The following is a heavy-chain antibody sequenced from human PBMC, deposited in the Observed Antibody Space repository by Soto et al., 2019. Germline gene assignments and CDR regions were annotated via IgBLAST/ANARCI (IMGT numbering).Heavy chain of an antibody. CDR3: ARGEIITGTTYYYYGMDV. J-gene: IGHJ6*02. Sequence: QVQLVESGGGVVQPGRSLRLSCAASGFTFSRYAMHWVRQAPGKGLEWVAVISYDGSNKYYADSVKGRFTISRDNSKNTLYLQMNSLRAEDTAVYYCARGEIITGTTYYYYGMDVWGQGTTVTVSS. CDR2: ISYDGSNK. CDR1: GFTFSRYA. D-gene: IGHD1-7*01. V-gene: IGHV3-30-3*01.